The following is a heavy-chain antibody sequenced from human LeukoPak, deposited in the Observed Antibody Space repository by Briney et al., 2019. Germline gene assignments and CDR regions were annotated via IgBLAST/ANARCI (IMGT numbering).Heavy chain of an antibody. J-gene: IGHJ4*02. CDR1: GASINSGDYY. CDR2: IYNSGST. CDR3: ATTARHCSEY. V-gene: IGHV4-30-4*08. D-gene: IGHD6-6*01. Sequence: SQTPSLTCTVSGASINSGDYYWTWIRQPPGKGLEWIAYIYNSGSTYYNPSLRSRVAISMDTSNNRFSLRLDSVTAADTAVYFCATTARHCSEYWGQGTLVTVSS.